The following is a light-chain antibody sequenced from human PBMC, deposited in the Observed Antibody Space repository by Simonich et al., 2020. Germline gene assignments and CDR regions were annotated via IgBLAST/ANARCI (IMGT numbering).Light chain of an antibody. CDR1: ALPKKY. J-gene: IGLJ2*01. CDR2: DDS. CDR3: QVWDSSSDRVV. Sequence: SYELTQPPSVSVSPGQTARITCSGDALPKKYAYWYQQKPGQAPVLVVYDDSDRPSGIPERFSGSNSGNTTTLTIGRVEAGDEADYYCQVWDSSSDRVVFGGGTKLTVL. V-gene: IGLV3-21*02.